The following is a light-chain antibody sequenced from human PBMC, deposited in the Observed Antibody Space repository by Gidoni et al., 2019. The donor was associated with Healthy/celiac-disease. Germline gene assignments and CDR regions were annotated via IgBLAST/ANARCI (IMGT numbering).Light chain of an antibody. CDR1: QSVSSSY. V-gene: IGKV3-20*01. CDR2: GAS. J-gene: IGKJ2*01. Sequence: EIVLTQSPGTLSLSPGERATLSCRASQSVSSSYLAWYQQKPGQAPRLLIYGASSRATGIPDRFSGSVSGTDFTLTISRLEPEDFAVYYCQQYGSSPRYTFGQXTKLEIK. CDR3: QQYGSSPRYT.